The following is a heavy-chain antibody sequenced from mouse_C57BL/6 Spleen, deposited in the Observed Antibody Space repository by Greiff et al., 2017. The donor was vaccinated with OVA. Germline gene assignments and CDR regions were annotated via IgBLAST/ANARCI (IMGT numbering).Heavy chain of an antibody. CDR2: ISSGGDYI. CDR3: TRGGYGYDEKAYYFDY. J-gene: IGHJ2*01. Sequence: EVKLMESGEGLVKPGGSLKLSCAASGFTFSSYAMSWVRQTPETRLEWVAYISSGGDYIYFAYTLKGRFTISRDNARNTLSLQRRRLKSEDTAMYYCTRGGYGYDEKAYYFDYWGQGTTLTVSS. CDR1: GFTFSSYA. V-gene: IGHV5-9-1*02. D-gene: IGHD2-2*01.